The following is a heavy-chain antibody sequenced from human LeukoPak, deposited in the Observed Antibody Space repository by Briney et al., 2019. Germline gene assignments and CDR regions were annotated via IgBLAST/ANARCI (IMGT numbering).Heavy chain of an antibody. CDR2: IYYSGST. D-gene: IGHD5-24*01. Sequence: SETLSLTCTVSGGSISSYYWSWIRQPPGKGLEWIGYIYYSGSTNYNPSLKSRVTIPVDTSKNQFSLKLSSVTAADTAVYYCARVRRWLQDVRGYYFDYWGQGTLVTVSS. J-gene: IGHJ4*02. V-gene: IGHV4-59*12. CDR1: GGSISSYY. CDR3: ARVRRWLQDVRGYYFDY.